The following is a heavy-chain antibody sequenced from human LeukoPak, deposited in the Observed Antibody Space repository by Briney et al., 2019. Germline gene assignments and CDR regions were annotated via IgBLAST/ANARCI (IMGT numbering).Heavy chain of an antibody. CDR3: ARFSWGCSTASCYLTN. V-gene: IGHV4-59*11. Sequence: PETLSLTCTVGGGSLSGHYWGWIRQPPGKGLELVGHIYYTGTTFYNPFLNSRVTITLDTSRNQFSLRLTSVIAADTAVYYCARFSWGCSTASCYLTNWGQGALVTVSS. J-gene: IGHJ4*02. CDR2: IYYTGTT. CDR1: GGSLSGHY. D-gene: IGHD2-2*01.